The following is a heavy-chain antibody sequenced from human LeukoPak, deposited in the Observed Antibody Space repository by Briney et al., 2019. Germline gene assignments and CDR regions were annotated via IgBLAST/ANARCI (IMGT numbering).Heavy chain of an antibody. V-gene: IGHV1-18*01. D-gene: IGHD3-10*01. CDR3: ARDGRGVPGAFDI. CDR1: GYTFTSYG. J-gene: IGHJ3*02. CDR2: ISAYNGNT. Sequence: GASVKVSCKASGYTFTSYGISWVRQAPGQGLEWMGWISAYNGNTHYTQKLQGRVTMTTGTSTNTAYLELRSLRSDDTAVYYCARDGRGVPGAFDIWGQGTMVTVSS.